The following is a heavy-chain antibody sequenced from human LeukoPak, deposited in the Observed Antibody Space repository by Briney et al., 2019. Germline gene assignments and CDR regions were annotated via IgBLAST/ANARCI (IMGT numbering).Heavy chain of an antibody. CDR3: ARVSGYCGGDCYTFDI. CDR1: GYTFTGYY. J-gene: IGHJ3*02. V-gene: IGHV1-2*02. D-gene: IGHD2-21*02. CDR2: INPNSGGT. Sequence: ASVKVSCKASGYTFTGYYMHWVRQAPGQGLEWMGWINPNSGGTNYAQKFRGRVTMTRDTSISTAYMELSRLRSDDTAVYYCARVSGYCGGDCYTFDIWGQGTMVTVSS.